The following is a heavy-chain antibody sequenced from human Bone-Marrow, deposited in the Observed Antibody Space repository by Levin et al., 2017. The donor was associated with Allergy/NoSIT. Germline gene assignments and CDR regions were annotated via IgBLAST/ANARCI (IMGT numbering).Heavy chain of an antibody. J-gene: IGHJ4*02. CDR3: ARGEYDFWSGYPFDY. V-gene: IGHV1-18*01. D-gene: IGHD3-3*01. Sequence: GESLKISCKASGYTFTSYGISWVRQAPGQGLEWMGWISAYNGNTNYAQKLQGRVTMTTDTSTSTAYMELRSLRSDDTAVYYCARGEYDFWSGYPFDYWGQGTLVTVSS. CDR2: ISAYNGNT. CDR1: GYTFTSYG.